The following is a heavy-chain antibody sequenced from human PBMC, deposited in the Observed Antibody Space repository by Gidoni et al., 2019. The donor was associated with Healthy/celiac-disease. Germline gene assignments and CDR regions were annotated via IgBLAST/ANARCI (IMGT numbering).Heavy chain of an antibody. V-gene: IGHV4-31*03. J-gene: IGHJ4*02. Sequence: QVQLQESGPGLVKPSQTLSLTCTVSVGSISSGGYYWSWIRQHPGKCLEWIGYIYYSGSTYYNPSLKSRVTISVDTSKNQFSLKLSSVTAADTAVYYCARGDYDYIWVSYRYWGQGTLVTVSS. CDR2: IYYSGST. D-gene: IGHD3-16*02. CDR3: ARGDYDYIWVSYRY. CDR1: VGSISSGGYY.